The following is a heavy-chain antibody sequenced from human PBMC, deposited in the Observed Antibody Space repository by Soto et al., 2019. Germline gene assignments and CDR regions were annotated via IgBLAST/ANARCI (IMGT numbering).Heavy chain of an antibody. D-gene: IGHD6-13*01. Sequence: SVKVSCKASGGTFSSYAISWVRQAPGQGLEWLGGIIPIFGTANYAQKFQGRVTITADESTSTAYMELSSLRSDDTAVYYCARTVRKYSSRWSRTPNWLDPWGQGTLVTVSS. CDR3: ARTVRKYSSRWSRTPNWLDP. CDR2: IIPIFGTA. V-gene: IGHV1-69*13. CDR1: GGTFSSYA. J-gene: IGHJ5*02.